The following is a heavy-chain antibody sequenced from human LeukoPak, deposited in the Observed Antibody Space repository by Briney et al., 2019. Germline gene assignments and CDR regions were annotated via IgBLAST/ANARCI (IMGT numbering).Heavy chain of an antibody. J-gene: IGHJ4*02. CDR3: TTEWTTVTPYYFDY. CDR2: IKSKTDGGTT. Sequence: GGSLRLSCAASGFTFSNAWMSWVRQAPGKGLEWVGRIKSKTDGGTTDYAAPVIGRFTISRDDSKNTLYLQMNSLKTEDTAVYYCTTEWTTVTPYYFDYWGQGTLVTVSS. D-gene: IGHD4-11*01. CDR1: GFTFSNAW. V-gene: IGHV3-15*01.